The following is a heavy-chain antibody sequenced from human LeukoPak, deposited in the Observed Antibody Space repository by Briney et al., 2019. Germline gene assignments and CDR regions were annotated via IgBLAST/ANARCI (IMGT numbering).Heavy chain of an antibody. J-gene: IGHJ4*02. D-gene: IGHD6-6*01. CDR2: INPSGGST. V-gene: IGHV1-46*01. CDR3: AREVGSSYFDY. CDR1: GYTFTSYY. Sequence: ASVKVSCKASGYTFTSYYMHWVRQAPGQGLEWMGIINPSGGSTSYAQKFQGRVTMTRDMSTSTVYMELSSLRSEDTAVYYWAREVGSSYFDYWGQGTLVTVSS.